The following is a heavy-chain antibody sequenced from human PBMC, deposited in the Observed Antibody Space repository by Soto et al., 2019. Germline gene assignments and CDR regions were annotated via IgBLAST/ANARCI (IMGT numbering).Heavy chain of an antibody. V-gene: IGHV4-39*01. D-gene: IGHD6-6*01. CDR2: IYYSGST. Sequence: SETLSLTCTVSGGSISSSSYYWGWIRQPPGKGLEWIGSIYYSGSTYYNPSLKSRVTISVDTSKNQFSLKLSSVTAADTAVYYCARQVSSSSSRTRRIDYWGQGTLVTVSS. CDR1: GGSISSSSYY. CDR3: ARQVSSSSSRTRRIDY. J-gene: IGHJ4*02.